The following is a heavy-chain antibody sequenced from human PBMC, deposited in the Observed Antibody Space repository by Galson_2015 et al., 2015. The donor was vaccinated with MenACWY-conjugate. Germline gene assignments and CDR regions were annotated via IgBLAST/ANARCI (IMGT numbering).Heavy chain of an antibody. J-gene: IGHJ6*02. D-gene: IGHD1-7*01. CDR3: AREVWNLGYHYGMDV. CDR1: GFTVSSNY. V-gene: IGHV3-53*04. CDR2: IYSGGST. Sequence: SLRLSCAASGFTVSSNYMSWVRQAPGKGLEWVSVIYSGGSTYYADSVKGRFTISRHNSKNTLYLQMNSLRAEDTAVYYCAREVWNLGYHYGMDVWGQGTTVTVSS.